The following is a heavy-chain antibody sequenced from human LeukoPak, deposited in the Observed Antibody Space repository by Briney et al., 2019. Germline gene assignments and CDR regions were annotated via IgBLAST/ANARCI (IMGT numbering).Heavy chain of an antibody. CDR2: ISSSGSTI. Sequence: GGSLRLSCAASGFYFSSYEMNWVRQAPGKGLEWVSYISSSGSTIYYADSVKGRFTISRDNAKNSLYLQMNSLRAEDTAVYYCARGTDYYDSSFMDVWGQGTTVTVSS. D-gene: IGHD3-22*01. V-gene: IGHV3-48*03. J-gene: IGHJ6*02. CDR1: GFYFSSYE. CDR3: ARGTDYYDSSFMDV.